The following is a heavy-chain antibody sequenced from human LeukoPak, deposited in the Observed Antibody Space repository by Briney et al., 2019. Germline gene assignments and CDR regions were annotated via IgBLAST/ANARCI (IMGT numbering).Heavy chain of an antibody. CDR3: ASFHYDFWSGGESF. J-gene: IGHJ4*02. V-gene: IGHV1-69*04. CDR2: IIPILGIA. Sequence: GASVKVSCKASGGTFSSYAISWVRQAPGQGLEWMGRIIPILGIANYAQKFQGRVTITADKSTSTAYMELSSLRSEDTAVYYCASFHYDFWSGGESFWGQGTLVTVSS. CDR1: GGTFSSYA. D-gene: IGHD3-3*01.